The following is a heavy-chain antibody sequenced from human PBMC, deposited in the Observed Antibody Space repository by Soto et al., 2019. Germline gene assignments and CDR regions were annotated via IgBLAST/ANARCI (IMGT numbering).Heavy chain of an antibody. Sequence: QVQLVESGGGVVQPGRSLRLSCAASGFTFSSYGMHWVRQAPGKGLEWVAVIWYDGSNKYYADSVKGRFTISRDNSKNTLYLQMNSLRAEDTAVYYCAREEWEHTDVYFHYWGQGTLVTVSS. V-gene: IGHV3-33*01. J-gene: IGHJ4*02. CDR1: GFTFSSYG. D-gene: IGHD1-26*01. CDR2: IWYDGSNK. CDR3: AREEWEHTDVYFHY.